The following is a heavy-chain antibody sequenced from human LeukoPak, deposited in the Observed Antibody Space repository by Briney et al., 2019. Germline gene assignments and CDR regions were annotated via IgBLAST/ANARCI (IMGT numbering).Heavy chain of an antibody. CDR2: IYYSGST. CDR3: ARERREGYCSSTSCYRGNAFDI. Sequence: SETLSLTCTVSGGSISSYYWSWIRQPPGKGLEWIGYIYYSGSTNYNPSLKSRVTISVGTSKNQFSLKLSSVTAADTAVYYCARERREGYCSSTSCYRGNAFDIWGQGTMVTVSS. CDR1: GGSISSYY. J-gene: IGHJ3*02. D-gene: IGHD2-2*02. V-gene: IGHV4-59*01.